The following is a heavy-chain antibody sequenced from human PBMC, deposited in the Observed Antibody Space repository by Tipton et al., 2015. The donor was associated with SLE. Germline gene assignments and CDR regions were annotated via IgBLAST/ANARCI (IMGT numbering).Heavy chain of an antibody. CDR3: ARRVCSGGVCYIFDY. J-gene: IGHJ4*02. D-gene: IGHD2-8*02. CDR2: FYTRGRT. CDR1: GGSISSGSYY. V-gene: IGHV4-61*09. Sequence: TLSLTCSVSGGSISSGSYYWSWIRQPAGKGLEWIGHFYTRGRTSYNPSLKSRVTISVDTSKNQFSLKLTSVTAADTAVYYCARRVCSGGVCYIFDYWGQGTLVTVSS.